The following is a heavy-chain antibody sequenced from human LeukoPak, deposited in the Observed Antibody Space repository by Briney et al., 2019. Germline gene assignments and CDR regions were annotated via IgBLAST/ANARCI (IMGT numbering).Heavy chain of an antibody. D-gene: IGHD6-13*01. CDR1: GFTFSSYD. CDR2: ISGRGGST. CDR3: AKDASSWSDY. Sequence: GGSLRLSCAASGFTFSSYDMSWVRQSPGKGLEGVSAISGRGGSTYYADSVKGRFTISRDNSKNTLYLQMNSLRAEDTAVYYCAKDASSWSDYWGQGTLVTVSS. J-gene: IGHJ4*02. V-gene: IGHV3-23*01.